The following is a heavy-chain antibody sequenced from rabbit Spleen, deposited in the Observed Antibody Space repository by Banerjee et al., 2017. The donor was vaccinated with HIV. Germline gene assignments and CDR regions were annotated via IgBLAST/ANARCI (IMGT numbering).Heavy chain of an antibody. V-gene: IGHV1S45*01. J-gene: IGHJ4*01. CDR3: ARDAGTGDYIDVYFNL. CDR1: GFSFSDRDV. D-gene: IGHD8-1*01. Sequence: QEQLVESGGGLVQPEGSLTLTCKASGFSFSDRDVMCWVRQAPGKGLEWIACINAATGKPVYATWAKGRFTISKSSSTTVTLQMTSLTAADTATYFCARDAGTGDYIDVYFNLWGQGTLVTVS. CDR2: INAATGKP.